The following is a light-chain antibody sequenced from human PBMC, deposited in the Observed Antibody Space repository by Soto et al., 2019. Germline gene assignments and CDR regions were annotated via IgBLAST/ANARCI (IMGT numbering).Light chain of an antibody. CDR2: EGS. V-gene: IGLV2-23*01. Sequence: QSASVSGSPGQSITISCTGTSSDVGSYNLVSWYQQHPGKAPKLMIYEGSKRPSGVSNRFSGSKSGNTASLTISGLQAEDEADYYCCSYAGSSTSVVFGGGTKVTVL. CDR3: CSYAGSSTSVV. J-gene: IGLJ2*01. CDR1: SSDVGSYNL.